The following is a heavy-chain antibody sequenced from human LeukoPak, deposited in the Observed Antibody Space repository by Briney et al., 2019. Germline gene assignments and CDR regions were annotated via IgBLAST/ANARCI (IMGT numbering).Heavy chain of an antibody. Sequence: SETLSLTCTVSGGSISSSSYYWGWIRQPPGKGLEWIGSIYYSGSTYYNPSLKSRVTISVDTSKNQFSLKLSSVTAADTAVYYCARRLGELFHWFDPWGQGTLVTASS. CDR3: ARRLGELFHWFDP. D-gene: IGHD3-10*01. CDR1: GGSISSSSYY. CDR2: IYYSGST. V-gene: IGHV4-39*01. J-gene: IGHJ5*02.